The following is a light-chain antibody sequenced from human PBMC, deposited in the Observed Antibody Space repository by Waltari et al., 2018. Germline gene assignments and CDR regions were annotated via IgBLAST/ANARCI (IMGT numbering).Light chain of an antibody. CDR1: NSDIGGYNY. CDR3: SSFTSSATWV. V-gene: IGLV2-14*03. Sequence: QSALTQPASLSGSPRQSITISCTGTNSDIGGYNYVSWYQHHSGKAPTLRIFGVIDLPSGVSNRFAGSKSGNTASLTISELQADDEADYYCSSFTSSATWVFGGGTKLTVL. J-gene: IGLJ3*02. CDR2: GVI.